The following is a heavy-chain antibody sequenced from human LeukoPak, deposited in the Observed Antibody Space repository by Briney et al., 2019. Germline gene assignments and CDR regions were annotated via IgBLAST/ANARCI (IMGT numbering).Heavy chain of an antibody. CDR3: ARRSDYYSPFDY. J-gene: IGHJ4*02. CDR1: GGSISSSSDY. CDR2: IYYSGIT. D-gene: IGHD3-22*01. V-gene: IGHV4-39*01. Sequence: PSETLSLTCTVAGGSISSSSDYWGWIRQPPGKGLEWIGSIYYSGITYYNPSLKSRVTISVDTSKNQFSLKLSSVTAADTAVYYCARRSDYYSPFDYWGQGTLVIVSS.